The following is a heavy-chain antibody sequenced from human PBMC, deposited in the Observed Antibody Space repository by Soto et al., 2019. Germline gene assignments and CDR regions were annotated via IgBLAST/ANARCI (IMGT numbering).Heavy chain of an antibody. J-gene: IGHJ4*02. D-gene: IGHD2-15*01. CDR1: GFTFSTYS. CDR2: ISSGGGTI. V-gene: IGHV3-48*02. CDR3: ARLSVRYCSGGSCSQLDY. Sequence: EVQLVESGGGLVQPGGSVRLSCAASGFTFSTYSMNWVRQAPGKGLEWVSFISSGGGTIYYADSVKGRFTISRDNAKNSLYLQMNSLSDEDTAVYYCARLSVRYCSGGSCSQLDYWGQGTLVTVSS.